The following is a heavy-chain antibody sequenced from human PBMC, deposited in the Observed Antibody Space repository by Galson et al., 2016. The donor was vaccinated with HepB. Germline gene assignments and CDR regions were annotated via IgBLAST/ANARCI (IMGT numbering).Heavy chain of an antibody. Sequence: SVKVSCKASGYTFSDYYIHWVRQASGQGLEWMGIINPGAGSRSYAKKFQDRVTVTRDTATTTVYMELTVLRPEDTAVYYCARGFNNYDSSPYNYWGPGTLVPVSS. CDR1: GYTFSDYY. V-gene: IGHV1-46*01. CDR2: INPGAGSR. J-gene: IGHJ4*02. D-gene: IGHD3-22*01. CDR3: ARGFNNYDSSPYNY.